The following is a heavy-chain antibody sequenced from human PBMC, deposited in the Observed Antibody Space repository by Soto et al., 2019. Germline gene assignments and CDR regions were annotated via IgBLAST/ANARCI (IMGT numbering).Heavy chain of an antibody. CDR1: GSTFTTYW. V-gene: IGHV3-74*01. J-gene: IGHJ3*01. CDR3: ARDQLYYNDISGRPLNAFDV. D-gene: IGHD3-22*01. CDR2: INPDGTTK. Sequence: GGSLRLSCAVSGSTFTTYWMHWVRQAPGEGLVWISRINPDGTTKVYADSVKGRFTISRDNAKNSLYLQMNSLRAEDTAVYYCARDQLYYNDISGRPLNAFDVWGQGTVVTVSS.